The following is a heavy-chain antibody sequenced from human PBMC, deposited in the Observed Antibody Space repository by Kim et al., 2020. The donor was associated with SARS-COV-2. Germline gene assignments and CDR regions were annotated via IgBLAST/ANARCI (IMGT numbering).Heavy chain of an antibody. D-gene: IGHD2-2*02. Sequence: GGSLRLSCAASGFTFSSYGMHWVRQAPGKGLEWVAVISYDGSNKYYADSVKGRFTISRDNSKNTLYLQMNSLRAEDTAVYYCAKDIVVVPAAIRDYYYYGMDVWGQGTTVTVSS. J-gene: IGHJ6*02. V-gene: IGHV3-30*18. CDR2: ISYDGSNK. CDR3: AKDIVVVPAAIRDYYYYGMDV. CDR1: GFTFSSYG.